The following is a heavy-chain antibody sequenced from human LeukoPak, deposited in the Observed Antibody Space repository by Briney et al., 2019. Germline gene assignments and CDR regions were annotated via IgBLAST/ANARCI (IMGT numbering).Heavy chain of an antibody. J-gene: IGHJ4*02. CDR2: ISGSSIYM. CDR3: ARDPPYYDSSGYYYDY. V-gene: IGHV3-21*01. CDR1: GFTFSTYS. D-gene: IGHD3-22*01. Sequence: KPGGSLRLSCAASGFTFSTYSMNWVRQAPGKGLEWVSSISGSSIYMYYADSVKGRFTISRDNAKNSLYLQMNSLRAEDTAVYYCARDPPYYDSSGYYYDYWGQGTLVTVSP.